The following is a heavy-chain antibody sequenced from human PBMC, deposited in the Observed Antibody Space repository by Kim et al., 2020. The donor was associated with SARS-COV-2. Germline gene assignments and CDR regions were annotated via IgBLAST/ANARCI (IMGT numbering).Heavy chain of an antibody. CDR2: ISSSSSYI. D-gene: IGHD1-26*01. CDR1: GFTFSSYS. V-gene: IGHV3-21*01. CDR3: ARELLGVGAYTSAFDI. J-gene: IGHJ3*02. Sequence: GGSLRLSCAASGFTFSSYSMNWVRQAPGKGLEWVSFISSSSSYIYYADSVKGRFTISRDNAKNSLYLQMNSLRAEDTAVYYCARELLGVGAYTSAFDIWGQGTVVTVSS.